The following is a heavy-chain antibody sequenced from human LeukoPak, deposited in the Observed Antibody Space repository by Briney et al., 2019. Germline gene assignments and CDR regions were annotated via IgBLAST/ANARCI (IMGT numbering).Heavy chain of an antibody. Sequence: GESLRLSCAASGFTFSGSWMNWVRQAPGKGLEWVANINPDGSQKRFVASVMGRFTMSRDNAKNSLYLQMNSMRVEDTAVFYCAAWTDRGYNFWGQGTLVTVSS. CDR2: INPDGSQK. D-gene: IGHD5-24*01. J-gene: IGHJ4*02. CDR1: GFTFSGSW. CDR3: AAWTDRGYNF. V-gene: IGHV3-7*01.